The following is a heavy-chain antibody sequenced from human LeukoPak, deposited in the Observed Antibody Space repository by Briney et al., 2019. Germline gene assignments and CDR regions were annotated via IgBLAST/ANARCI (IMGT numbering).Heavy chain of an antibody. J-gene: IGHJ6*02. CDR2: ICINGRST. CDR3: AREPYYGSGKYYHGMDL. CDR1: GFTFSSYA. Sequence: RGSLRHSCSASGFTFSSYAMHWVRPAPGKELEYVSTICINGRSTDYADAVQGRFTISRDNSKNTLYLQISSLGAECTAVYYCAREPYYGSGKYYHGMDLWGQGTTVTV. V-gene: IGHV3-64D*06. D-gene: IGHD3-10*01.